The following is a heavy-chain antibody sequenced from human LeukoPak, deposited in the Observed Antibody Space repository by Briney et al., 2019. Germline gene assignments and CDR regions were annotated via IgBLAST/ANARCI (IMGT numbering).Heavy chain of an antibody. CDR1: GFTFSSYW. CDR3: ARGATSGYYYRFFDY. CDR2: IKEDGSGI. Sequence: GGSLRLSCGASGFTFSSYWMSWVRQAPGKGLEWVSNIKEDGSGIYCVDSVGGRFASSRYNAKKSLYLQMNRLRAEDSAVYYCARGATSGYYYRFFDYWGQGTLVPVSS. J-gene: IGHJ4*02. V-gene: IGHV3-7*01. D-gene: IGHD3-22*01.